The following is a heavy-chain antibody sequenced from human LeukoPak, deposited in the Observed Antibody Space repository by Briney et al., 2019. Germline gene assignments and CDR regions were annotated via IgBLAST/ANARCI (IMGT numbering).Heavy chain of an antibody. CDR2: IYYSGST. D-gene: IGHD1-14*01. CDR3: ARHNNLFDY. CDR1: GGSISSSSYY. Sequence: PSETLSLTCTVSGGSISSSSYYWGWIRQPPGKGLEWIGSIYYSGSTYYNPSLKSRVTISVDTSKNQFSLKLSSVTAADTAVYYCARHNNLFDYWAREPWSPSPQ. J-gene: IGHJ4*02. V-gene: IGHV4-39*01.